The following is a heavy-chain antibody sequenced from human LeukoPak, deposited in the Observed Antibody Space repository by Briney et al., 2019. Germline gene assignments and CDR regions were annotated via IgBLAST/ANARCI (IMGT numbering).Heavy chain of an antibody. CDR3: AKVLSFWSGYYTSYYYYMDV. Sequence: GGSLRLSCAASRFTFSTYSMNWVRQAPGKGLEWVSAISGSGGSTYYADSVKGRFTISRDNSKNTLYLQMNSLRAEDTAVYYCAKVLSFWSGYYTSYYYYMDVWGKGTTVTVSS. D-gene: IGHD3-3*01. CDR2: ISGSGGST. V-gene: IGHV3-23*01. J-gene: IGHJ6*03. CDR1: RFTFSTYS.